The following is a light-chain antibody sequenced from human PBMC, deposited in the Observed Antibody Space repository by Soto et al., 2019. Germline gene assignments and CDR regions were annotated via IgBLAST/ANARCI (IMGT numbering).Light chain of an antibody. J-gene: IGLJ1*01. CDR1: SSDVGRYDY. CDR2: DVS. CDR3: CSFAGSYTYV. Sequence: QSVLTQPRSVSGSPGQSVTISCTGTSSDVGRYDYVSWYQQHPGKAPKLIIYDVSERPSGVPDRFSGSKFGNTASLTISGLQAEDEADYSCCSFAGSYTYVFGTGTKVTLL. V-gene: IGLV2-11*01.